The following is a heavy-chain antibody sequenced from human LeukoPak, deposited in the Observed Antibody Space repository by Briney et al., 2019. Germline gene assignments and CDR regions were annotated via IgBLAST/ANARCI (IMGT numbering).Heavy chain of an antibody. CDR2: IRTSGTNT. V-gene: IGHV3-48*04. CDR3: ARGADSGYDFSFLDY. CDR1: GFTFSSFS. Sequence: GGSLRLSCAASGFTFSSFSMNWVRQAPGKGLEWVSYIRTSGTNTDYTGSVKGRFTISRDNAKNSLYLQMNSLKTEDTAVYYCARGADSGYDFSFLDYWGQGTLVTVSS. J-gene: IGHJ4*02. D-gene: IGHD5-12*01.